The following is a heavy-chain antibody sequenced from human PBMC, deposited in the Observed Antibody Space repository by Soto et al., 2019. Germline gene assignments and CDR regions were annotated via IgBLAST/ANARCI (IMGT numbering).Heavy chain of an antibody. D-gene: IGHD6-19*01. V-gene: IGHV4-4*02. CDR3: ARVEGAVALYYYGMDV. CDR1: GGSISSSNW. J-gene: IGHJ6*02. CDR2: IYHSGST. Sequence: SETLSLTCAVSGGSISSSNWWSWVRQPPGKGLEWIGEIYHSGSTNYNPSLKSRVTISVDKSKNQFSLKLSSVTAADTAVYYCARVEGAVALYYYGMDVWGQGTTVTVSS.